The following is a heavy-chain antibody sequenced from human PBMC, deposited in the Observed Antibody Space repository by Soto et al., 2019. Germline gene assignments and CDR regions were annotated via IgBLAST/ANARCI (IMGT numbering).Heavy chain of an antibody. CDR1: GFTLSSFP. D-gene: IGHD5-12*01. J-gene: IGHJ4*02. Sequence: GGSLRLSCAASGFTLSSFPMTWVRQAPGKGLEWVSLIRGSNDRTYYAGSVNGRFTISRDNSKNTLFLQMNSLRVEDTAVYYCAKTKDMATIIDQWGQGILVTVSS. CDR3: AKTKDMATIIDQ. CDR2: IRGSNDRT. V-gene: IGHV3-23*01.